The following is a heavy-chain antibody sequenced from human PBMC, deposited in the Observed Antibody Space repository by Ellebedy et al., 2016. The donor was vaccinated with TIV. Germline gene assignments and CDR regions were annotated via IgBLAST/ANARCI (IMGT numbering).Heavy chain of an antibody. CDR1: GFTFSNYW. V-gene: IGHV3-7*01. D-gene: IGHD6-19*01. Sequence: GGSLRLSCGTSGFTFSNYWMTWVRQAPGKGLEWVANIKQDGSEKYYVDSVKGRFSISRDNTKNSLYLQMNSPTDEDTAVYYCARDQWLGRAYYFDSWGQGTLVTVSS. CDR2: IKQDGSEK. CDR3: ARDQWLGRAYYFDS. J-gene: IGHJ4*02.